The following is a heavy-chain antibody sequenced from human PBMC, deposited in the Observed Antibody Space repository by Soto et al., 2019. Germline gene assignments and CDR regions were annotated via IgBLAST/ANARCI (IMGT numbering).Heavy chain of an antibody. J-gene: IGHJ6*02. Sequence: QVELRESGPGLVKPSETVLLTCNVSGASMRSYSWTWMRQPPGKGLEWLGNIFYTGKANLNPSLRSRLNISVDTAKNKFSLTLTSVTAADTAVYYCASYLRCCGMDVWGQGTTVTVSS. CDR1: GASMRSYS. CDR2: IFYTGKA. CDR3: ASYLRCCGMDV. V-gene: IGHV4-59*01. D-gene: IGHD2-21*01.